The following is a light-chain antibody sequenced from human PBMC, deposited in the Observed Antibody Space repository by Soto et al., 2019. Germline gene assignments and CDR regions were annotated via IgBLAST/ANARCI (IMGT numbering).Light chain of an antibody. J-gene: IGKJ4*01. V-gene: IGKV3-20*01. CDR3: QQYGSSPLLT. Sequence: ELVLTQSPGTLSLSPGERATLSCRASQSVSSSYLAWYQQKLGQAPRLLIYGASSRATGSPDRFSGSGSGTDLTLTISRLEPEDFAVYYCQQYGSSPLLTFGGGTKVEIK. CDR1: QSVSSSY. CDR2: GAS.